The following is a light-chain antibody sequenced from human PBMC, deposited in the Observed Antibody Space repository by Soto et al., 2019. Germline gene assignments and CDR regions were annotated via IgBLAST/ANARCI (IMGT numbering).Light chain of an antibody. CDR2: GAS. Sequence: DIVMTQSPATLSVAPGEGVTFSCRASQGVSRKLAWYQHKPGQAPRLLISGASTGATGIPARFSGSGSGTEFTLTISSLQSEDFAFYYCQQYNDWPRTFGQGTKVEIK. CDR1: QGVSRK. CDR3: QQYNDWPRT. J-gene: IGKJ1*01. V-gene: IGKV3-15*01.